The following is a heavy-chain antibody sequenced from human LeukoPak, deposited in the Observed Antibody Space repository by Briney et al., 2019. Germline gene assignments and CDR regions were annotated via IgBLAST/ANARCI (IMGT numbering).Heavy chain of an antibody. D-gene: IGHD6-13*01. CDR2: INHSGST. CDR1: GGSFSGYY. Sequence: SETLSLICAVYGGSFSGYYWSWIRQPPGKGLEWIGEINHSGSTNYNPSLKSRVTISVDTSKNQFSLKLSSVTAADTAVYYCARAADYYYYGMDVWGQGTTVTVSS. CDR3: ARAADYYYYGMDV. V-gene: IGHV4-34*01. J-gene: IGHJ6*02.